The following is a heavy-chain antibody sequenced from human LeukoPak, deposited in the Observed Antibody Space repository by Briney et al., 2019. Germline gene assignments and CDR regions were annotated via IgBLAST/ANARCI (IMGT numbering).Heavy chain of an antibody. J-gene: IGHJ4*02. Sequence: SRTLSLTCAVSGGSISSGGYSWSWIRQPPGKGLEWIGYIYHSGSTYYNPSLKSRVTISVDRSKNQFSLKLSSVTAADTAVYYCARVRYKFSLDYWGQGTLVTVSS. CDR3: ARVRYKFSLDY. CDR1: GGSISSGGYS. D-gene: IGHD3-9*01. V-gene: IGHV4-30-2*01. CDR2: IYHSGST.